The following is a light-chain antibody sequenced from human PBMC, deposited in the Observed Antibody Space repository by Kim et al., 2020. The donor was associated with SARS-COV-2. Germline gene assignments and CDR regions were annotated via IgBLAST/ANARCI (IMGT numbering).Light chain of an antibody. J-gene: IGLJ2*01. CDR1: NLGGRY. CDR2: QDI. V-gene: IGLV3-1*01. Sequence: SYELTQLPSVSVSPGQTATIPCSGDNLGGRYVSWYQQRPGQTPVLVMYQDIERPSGIPDRFSGSNSGNTATLTISGTQAMDEADYYCQAWDNNAAIFGGGTQLTVL. CDR3: QAWDNNAAI.